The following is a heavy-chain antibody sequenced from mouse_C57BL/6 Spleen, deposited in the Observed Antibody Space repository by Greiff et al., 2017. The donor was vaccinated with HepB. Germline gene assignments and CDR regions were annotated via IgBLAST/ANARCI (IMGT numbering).Heavy chain of an antibody. CDR1: GYSITSGYD. CDR2: ISYSGST. CDR3: ARGTTVVAPLFDY. J-gene: IGHJ2*01. Sequence: VQLKESGPGMVKPSQSLSLTCTVTGYSITSGYDWHWIRHFPGNKLEWMGYISYSGSTNYNPSLKSRISITHDTSKNHFFLKLNSVTTEDTATYYCARGTTVVAPLFDYWGQGTTLTVSS. V-gene: IGHV3-1*01. D-gene: IGHD1-1*01.